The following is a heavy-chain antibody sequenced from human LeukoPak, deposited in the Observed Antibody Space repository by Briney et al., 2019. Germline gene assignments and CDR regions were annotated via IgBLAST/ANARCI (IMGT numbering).Heavy chain of an antibody. CDR3: AKDQSSSGWTIFDY. CDR2: IYSGGST. Sequence: GGSLRLSCAASGFTVSSNYMSWVRQAPGKGLEWVSVIYSGGSTYYADSVKGRFTISRDNSKNTLYLQMNSLRAEDTAVYYCAKDQSSSGWTIFDYWGQGTLVTVSS. CDR1: GFTVSSNY. V-gene: IGHV3-53*05. D-gene: IGHD6-19*01. J-gene: IGHJ4*02.